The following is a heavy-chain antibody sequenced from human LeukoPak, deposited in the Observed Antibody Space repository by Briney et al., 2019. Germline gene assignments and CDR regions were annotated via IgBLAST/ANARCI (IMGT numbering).Heavy chain of an antibody. D-gene: IGHD5-18*01. CDR2: ISWNSGSI. CDR3: AKDMSVDTAMDRPEPFDY. J-gene: IGHJ4*02. Sequence: HPGGSLRLSCAASGFTFDDYAMHWVRQAPGKGLEWVSGISWNSGSIGYADSVKGRFTISRDNAKNSLYLQMNSLRAEDTALYYCAKDMSVDTAMDRPEPFDYWGQGTLVTVSS. V-gene: IGHV3-9*01. CDR1: GFTFDDYA.